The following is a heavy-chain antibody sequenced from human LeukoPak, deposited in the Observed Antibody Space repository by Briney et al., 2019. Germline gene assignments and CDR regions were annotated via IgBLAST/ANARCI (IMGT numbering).Heavy chain of an antibody. Sequence: ASVKVSCEASGYTFTSYGISWVRQAPGQGLEWMGWISAYNGNTNYAQKLQGRVTMTTDTSTSTAYMELRSLRSDDTAVYYCVLSYYYDSSGYYLSFDYWGQGTLVTVSS. D-gene: IGHD3-22*01. CDR2: ISAYNGNT. J-gene: IGHJ4*02. V-gene: IGHV1-18*01. CDR1: GYTFTSYG. CDR3: VLSYYYDSSGYYLSFDY.